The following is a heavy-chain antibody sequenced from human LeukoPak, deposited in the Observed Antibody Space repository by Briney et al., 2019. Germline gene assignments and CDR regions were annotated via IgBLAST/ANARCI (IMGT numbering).Heavy chain of an antibody. CDR3: ARGGNPGSYYNGEY. CDR2: IIPIFGTA. V-gene: IGHV1-69*13. J-gene: IGHJ4*02. Sequence: ASVKASCKASGGTFSSYAISWVRQAPGQGLEWMGGIIPIFGTANYAQKYQGRVTITADESTSTAYMELSSLRSEDTAVYYCARGGNPGSYYNGEYWGQGTLVTVSS. CDR1: GGTFSSYA. D-gene: IGHD3-10*01.